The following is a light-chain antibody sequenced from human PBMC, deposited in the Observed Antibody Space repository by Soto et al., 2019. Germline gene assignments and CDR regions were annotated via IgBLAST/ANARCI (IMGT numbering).Light chain of an antibody. Sequence: IQMTQSPSSLSASVGDRVTITCRASQSISSYLNWYQQKPGKAPKLLIYAASSLQSGVPSRFSDSGSGTDFTLTISSLQPEDFATYYCLQDYNYPLTFGGGTKVDIK. J-gene: IGKJ4*01. CDR1: QSISSY. CDR3: LQDYNYPLT. V-gene: IGKV1-6*01. CDR2: AAS.